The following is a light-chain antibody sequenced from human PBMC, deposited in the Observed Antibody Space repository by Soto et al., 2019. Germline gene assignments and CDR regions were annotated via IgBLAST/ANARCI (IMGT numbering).Light chain of an antibody. Sequence: DIVMTQSPLSLPVTPGEPASISCRSSQSLLHSSSYNYVDWYLQKPGQSPQLLIYLGSTRASGVPDRFSGSGSGTDFTLKISRVEAEDVGVYYCMQALQTPYTFGQGTKLAIK. V-gene: IGKV2-28*01. CDR1: QSLLHSSSYNY. CDR2: LGS. J-gene: IGKJ2*01. CDR3: MQALQTPYT.